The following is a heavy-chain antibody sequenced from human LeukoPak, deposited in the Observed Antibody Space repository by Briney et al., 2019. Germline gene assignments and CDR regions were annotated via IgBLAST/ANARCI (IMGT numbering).Heavy chain of an antibody. V-gene: IGHV3-7*01. CDR3: ASGYDFDY. J-gene: IGHJ4*02. CDR2: INSDGSEG. D-gene: IGHD6-13*01. Sequence: QPGGSLRLSCAVSGFTFSGFWMSWSRQAPGKGLEWVASINSDGSEGYYADVVKGRFTISRDNAKNSLYLQMNSLRAEDTAVYYCASGYDFDYWGQGTLVTVSS. CDR1: GFTFSGFW.